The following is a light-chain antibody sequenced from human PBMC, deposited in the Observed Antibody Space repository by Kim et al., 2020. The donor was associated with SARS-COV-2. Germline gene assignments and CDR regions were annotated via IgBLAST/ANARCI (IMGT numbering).Light chain of an antibody. CDR1: SSDVGGYNY. J-gene: IGLJ3*02. Sequence: GPSITISCTGTSSDVGGYNYVSWYQQHPGKAPKLMIYDVSKRPSGVSNRFSGSKSANTASLAISGLQAEDEADYYCSSYTSSSTLVFGGGTKVTVL. CDR2: DVS. CDR3: SSYTSSSTLV. V-gene: IGLV2-14*04.